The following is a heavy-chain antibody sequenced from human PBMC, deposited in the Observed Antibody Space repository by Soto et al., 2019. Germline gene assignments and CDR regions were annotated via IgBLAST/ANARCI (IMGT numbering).Heavy chain of an antibody. J-gene: IGHJ6*02. CDR2: IDPVDSDD. CDR3: ARLNQLQPSYGMDV. Sequence: PGESLKISCQGSGYIFTKHWIAWVRQKPGKGLEWIGIIDPVDSDDRYSPSFEGQVTISVDKSNNTAFLRWDKLKTSDTATYFCARLNQLQPSYGMDVWGQGTTVTVSS. V-gene: IGHV5-51*01. CDR1: GYIFTKHW. D-gene: IGHD2-2*01.